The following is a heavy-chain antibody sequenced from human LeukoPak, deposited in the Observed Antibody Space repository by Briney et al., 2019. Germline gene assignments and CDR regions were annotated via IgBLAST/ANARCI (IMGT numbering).Heavy chain of an antibody. CDR2: IYYSGST. J-gene: IGHJ4*02. CDR1: GGSISSGGYY. V-gene: IGHV4-31*03. D-gene: IGHD3-10*01. Sequence: PSQTLSLTCTVSGGSISSGGYYWSWIRQHPGTGLEWIGYIYYSGSTYYNPSLKSRVTISVDTSKNQFSLKLSSVTAADTAVYYCATTSPRSVRGVELDYWGQGTLVTVSS. CDR3: ATTSPRSVRGVELDY.